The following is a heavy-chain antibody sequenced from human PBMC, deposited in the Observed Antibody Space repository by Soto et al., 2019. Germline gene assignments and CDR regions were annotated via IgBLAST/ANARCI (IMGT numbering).Heavy chain of an antibody. CDR3: AKLVRDDVRRSDLDH. V-gene: IGHV4-39*01. D-gene: IGHD3-10*02. Sequence: SETLSLTCTVSGDSITASYSNWACIRQPPGKGLEWIGTFCYSGTTSQNPPLRSRITISGDTSRNQFSLNLRSVTAADSGVYYCAKLVRDDVRRSDLDHWGQGTLVTVSS. J-gene: IGHJ4*02. CDR1: GDSITASYSN. CDR2: FCYSGTT.